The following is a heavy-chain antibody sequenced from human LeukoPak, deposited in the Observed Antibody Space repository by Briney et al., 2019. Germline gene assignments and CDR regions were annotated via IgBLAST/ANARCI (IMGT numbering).Heavy chain of an antibody. V-gene: IGHV1-18*01. J-gene: IGHJ6*03. CDR1: GYTFTSYG. D-gene: IGHD3-9*01. CDR2: ISAYNGNT. CDR3: ARGKLRYFSYYYMDV. Sequence: GASVKVSCKASGYTFTSYGISWVRQAPGQGLEWMGWISAYNGNTNYAQKFQGRVTITRNTSISTAYMELSSLRSEDTAVYYCARGKLRYFSYYYMDVWGKGTTVTVSS.